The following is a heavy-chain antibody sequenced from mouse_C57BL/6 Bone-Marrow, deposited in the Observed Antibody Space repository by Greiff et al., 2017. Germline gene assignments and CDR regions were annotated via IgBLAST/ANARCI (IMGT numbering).Heavy chain of an antibody. CDR3: ARWGYGSRYWWYLDV. Sequence: VQLQQSGAELARPGASVKLSCKASGYTFTSYGISWVKQRTGQGLEWIGEIYPRSGNTYYNEKFKGKATLTADKSSSTAYMELRSLTSEDSAVYFCARWGYGSRYWWYLDVWGTGTTVTVSS. CDR1: GYTFTSYG. D-gene: IGHD1-1*01. V-gene: IGHV1-81*01. CDR2: IYPRSGNT. J-gene: IGHJ1*03.